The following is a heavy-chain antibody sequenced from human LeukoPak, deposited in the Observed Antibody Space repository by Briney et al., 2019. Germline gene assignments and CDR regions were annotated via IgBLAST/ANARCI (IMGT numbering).Heavy chain of an antibody. Sequence: ASETLSLTCTVSGGSISSYYWSWIRQPAGKGLEWIGRIYTSGSTNYNPSLKSRVTMSVDTSKNQFSLKLSSVTAADTAVYYCARGEAPIFGVVSIMDVWGKGTTVTVSS. CDR1: GGSISSYY. CDR3: ARGEAPIFGVVSIMDV. V-gene: IGHV4-4*07. CDR2: IYTSGST. D-gene: IGHD3-3*01. J-gene: IGHJ6*03.